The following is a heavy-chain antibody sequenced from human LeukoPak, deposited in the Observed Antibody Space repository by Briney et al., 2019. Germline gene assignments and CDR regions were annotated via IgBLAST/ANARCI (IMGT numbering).Heavy chain of an antibody. CDR3: ATDGAGFDT. CDR2: INIGGTNT. J-gene: IGHJ5*02. CDR1: RFTFIDYY. Sequence: GGALRLSCVASRFTFIDYYMSWIRQAPGKGVEWLSYINIGGTNTHYADSVKGRFTISRDNAKNSLYLEMNNLRAEDTAVYYCATDGAGFDTWGQGVLVTVSS. V-gene: IGHV3-11*01.